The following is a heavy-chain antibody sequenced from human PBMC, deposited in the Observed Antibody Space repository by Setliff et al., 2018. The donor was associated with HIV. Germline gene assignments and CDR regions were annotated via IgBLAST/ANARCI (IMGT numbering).Heavy chain of an antibody. D-gene: IGHD3-10*01. V-gene: IGHV1-69*10. J-gene: IGHJ3*02. CDR3: ARGRDYYGSGNAFDI. CDR2: IIPILGIA. CDR1: GGTFSSYA. Sequence: AASVKVSCKASGGTFSSYAISWVRQAPGQGLEWMGGIIPILGIANYAQKFQGRVTITADKSTSTAYMELSSLRSEDTAVYYCARGRDYYGSGNAFDIWGQGTMVTVSS.